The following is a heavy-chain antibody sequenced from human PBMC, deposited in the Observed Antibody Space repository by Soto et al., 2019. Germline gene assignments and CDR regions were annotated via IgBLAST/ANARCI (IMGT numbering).Heavy chain of an antibody. V-gene: IGHV1-18*01. J-gene: IGHJ6*02. D-gene: IGHD3-16*01. CDR3: AMVDVYVTPSPQDV. Sequence: ASVKVSCKASGYRFTSYGIDWVRQAPGQGLEWMGWINAYNGNTNYAQNLQGRVTLTTDTSTSTAYMELRSLRSNDTAVYYCAMVDVYVTPSPQDVWGQGTTVTVSS. CDR2: INAYNGNT. CDR1: GYRFTSYG.